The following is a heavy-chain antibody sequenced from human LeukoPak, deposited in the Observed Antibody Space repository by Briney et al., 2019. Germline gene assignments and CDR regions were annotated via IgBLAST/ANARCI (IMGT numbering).Heavy chain of an antibody. CDR2: INHSGST. Sequence: SETLSLTCAVYGGSFSGYYWSWIRQPPGKGLEWIGEINHSGSTNYNPSLKSRVTISVDTSKNQFSLKLSSVTAADTAVYYCARDQTQSTGTTDYWGQGTLVTVSS. V-gene: IGHV4-34*01. D-gene: IGHD1-1*01. CDR1: GGSFSGYY. J-gene: IGHJ4*02. CDR3: ARDQTQSTGTTDY.